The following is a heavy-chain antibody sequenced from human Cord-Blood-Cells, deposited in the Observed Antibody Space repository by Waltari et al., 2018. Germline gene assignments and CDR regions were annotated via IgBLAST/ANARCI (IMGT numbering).Heavy chain of an antibody. J-gene: IGHJ3*02. CDR2: IYYSGST. D-gene: IGHD3-3*01. V-gene: IGHV4-39*01. Sequence: QLQLQESGPGLVKPSETLSLTCTVSGGSISSRSYSWGWIRQPPGKGLEWIGSIYYSGSTYYNPSLKSRVTISVDTSKNQFSLKLSSVTAADTAVYYCARRFPYYDFWSGYYDAFDIWGQGTMVTVSS. CDR1: GGSISSRSYS. CDR3: ARRFPYYDFWSGYYDAFDI.